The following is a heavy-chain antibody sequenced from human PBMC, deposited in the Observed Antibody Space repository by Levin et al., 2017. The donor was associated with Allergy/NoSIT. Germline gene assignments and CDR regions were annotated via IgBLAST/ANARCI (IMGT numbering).Heavy chain of an antibody. Sequence: QAGGSLRLSCAASGFTFSRYWMHWVSQAPGKGLVWVSRIKSDGSKTYYADSVKGRFTISRDNAKNTLYLQMNSLTVEDMAVYYCVRDTDYGDDPPNEAFDIWGQGTRVTVSS. V-gene: IGHV3-74*01. J-gene: IGHJ3*02. D-gene: IGHD4-17*01. CDR2: IKSDGSKT. CDR1: GFTFSRYW. CDR3: VRDTDYGDDPPNEAFDI.